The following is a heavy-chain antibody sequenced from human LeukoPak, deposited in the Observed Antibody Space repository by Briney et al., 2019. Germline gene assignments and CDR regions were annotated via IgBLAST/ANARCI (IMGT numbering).Heavy chain of an antibody. J-gene: IGHJ4*02. V-gene: IGHV3-69-1*02. CDR1: GFTFSNYN. D-gene: IGHD4-17*01. CDR3: ARVPTVTFFDY. Sequence: PGGSLRLSCAVSGFTFSNYNMNWVRQAPGKGLEWVSYISSSTTIYYADSVKGRFTISRDNAKNSLYLQMNSLRAEDTAVYYCARVPTVTFFDYWGQGTPVTVSS. CDR2: ISSSTTI.